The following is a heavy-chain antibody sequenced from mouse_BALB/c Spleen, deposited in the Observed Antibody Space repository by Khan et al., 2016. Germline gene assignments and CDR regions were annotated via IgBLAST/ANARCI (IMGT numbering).Heavy chain of an antibody. CDR1: GYTFTSYW. D-gene: IGHD3-1*01. V-gene: IGHV1-7*01. Sequence: QVQLQQSGAELAKPGASVKMSCQASGYTFTSYWMHWVKQRPGQGLEWIGYINPSTGYTEYNQKFKDKATLTADKSSSTAYMQLSSLTSEDSAVYYCARRADYLDYWGQGTTLTVSS. J-gene: IGHJ2*01. CDR3: ARRADYLDY. CDR2: INPSTGYT.